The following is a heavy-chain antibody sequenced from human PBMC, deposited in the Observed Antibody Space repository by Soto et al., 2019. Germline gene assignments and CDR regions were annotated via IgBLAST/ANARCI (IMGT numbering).Heavy chain of an antibody. V-gene: IGHV1-69*13. CDR2: IIPIFGTA. D-gene: IGHD1-26*01. Sequence: SVKVSCKASGGTFSSYAISWVRQAPGQGLEWMGGIIPIFGTANYAQKFQGRVTITADESTSTAYMELSSLRSEDTAVYYCARSLVGATLSFDYWGQGTLVIVSS. CDR1: GGTFSSYA. CDR3: ARSLVGATLSFDY. J-gene: IGHJ4*02.